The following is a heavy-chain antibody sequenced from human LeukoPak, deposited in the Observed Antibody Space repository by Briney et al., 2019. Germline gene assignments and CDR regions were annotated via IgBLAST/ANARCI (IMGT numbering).Heavy chain of an antibody. D-gene: IGHD3-9*01. CDR1: GGSIISSSYY. CDR2: IYYSGST. CDR3: ARVLGSGYQGHYFDC. Sequence: PSETLSLTCTVSGGSIISSSYYWGWIRQPPGKGLEWIGSIYYSGSTYYNPSLKSRVTISVDTSKNQFSLKLSSVTAADTAVYYCARVLGSGYQGHYFDCWGQGTLVTVSS. J-gene: IGHJ4*02. V-gene: IGHV4-39*07.